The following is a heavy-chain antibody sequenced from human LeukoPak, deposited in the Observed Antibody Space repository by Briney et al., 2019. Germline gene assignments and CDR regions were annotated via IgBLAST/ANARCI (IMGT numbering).Heavy chain of an antibody. CDR3: ARLMSIAAAGNLGY. V-gene: IGHV4-34*01. J-gene: IGHJ4*02. Sequence: PSETLSLTRAVYGGSFSGYYWSWIRQPPGKGLEWIGEINHSGSTNYNPSLKSRVTISVDTSKNQFSLKLSSVTAADTAVYYCARLMSIAAAGNLGYWGQGTLVTVPS. D-gene: IGHD6-13*01. CDR2: INHSGST. CDR1: GGSFSGYY.